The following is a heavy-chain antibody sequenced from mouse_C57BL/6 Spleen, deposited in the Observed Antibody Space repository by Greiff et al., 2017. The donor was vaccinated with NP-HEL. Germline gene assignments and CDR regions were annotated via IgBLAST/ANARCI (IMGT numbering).Heavy chain of an antibody. CDR3: ARDRGTTVPFAY. CDR1: GFTFSSYA. CDR2: ISDGGSYT. V-gene: IGHV5-4*01. Sequence: EVQRVESGGGLVKPGGSLKLSCAASGFTFSSYAMSWVRQTPEKRLEWVATISDGGSYTYYPDNVKGRFTISRDNAKNNLYLQMSHLKSEDTAMYYCARDRGTTVPFAYWGQGTLVTVSA. J-gene: IGHJ3*01. D-gene: IGHD1-1*01.